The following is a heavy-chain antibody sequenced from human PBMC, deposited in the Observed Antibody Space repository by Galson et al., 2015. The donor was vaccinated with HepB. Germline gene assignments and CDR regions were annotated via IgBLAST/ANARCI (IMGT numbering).Heavy chain of an antibody. D-gene: IGHD6-19*01. V-gene: IGHV3-7*03. J-gene: IGHJ6*02. Sequence: SLRLSCAASGFTFSSYWMSWVRQAPGKGLEWVANIKQDGSEKYYVDSVKGRFTISRDNAKNSLYLQMNSLRAEDTAVYYCARESSGWSPYYYGMDVWGQGTTVTVSS. CDR2: IKQDGSEK. CDR1: GFTFSSYW. CDR3: ARESSGWSPYYYGMDV.